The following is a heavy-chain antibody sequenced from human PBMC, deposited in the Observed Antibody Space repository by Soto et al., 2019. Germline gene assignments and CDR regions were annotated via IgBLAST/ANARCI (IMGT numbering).Heavy chain of an antibody. Sequence: PGGSLRLSCAASGFTFSSYAMHWVRQAPGKGLEWVAVISYDGSNKYYADSVKGRFTISRDNSKNTLYLQMNSLRAEDTAVYYCARDLGVVSFDWFDPWGQGTLVTVSS. V-gene: IGHV3-30-3*01. CDR1: GFTFSSYA. CDR3: ARDLGVVSFDWFDP. D-gene: IGHD3-3*01. J-gene: IGHJ5*02. CDR2: ISYDGSNK.